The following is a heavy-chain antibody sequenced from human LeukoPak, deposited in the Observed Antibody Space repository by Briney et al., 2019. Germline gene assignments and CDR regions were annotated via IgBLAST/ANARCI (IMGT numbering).Heavy chain of an antibody. V-gene: IGHV3-7*01. CDR1: GFTFSSYW. D-gene: IGHD3-3*02. CDR2: IKQDGSEK. Sequence: GGSLRLSCAASGFTFSSYWMSWVRQAPGKGLEWVANIKQDGSEKYYVDSVKGRFTISRDNAKNSLYLQMNSLRAEDTAAYYCARELIVGFLEWLIDYWGQGTLVTVSS. J-gene: IGHJ4*02. CDR3: ARELIVGFLEWLIDY.